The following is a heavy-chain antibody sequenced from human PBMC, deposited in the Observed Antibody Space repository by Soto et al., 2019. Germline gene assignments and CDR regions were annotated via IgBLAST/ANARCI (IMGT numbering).Heavy chain of an antibody. CDR1: GDAITNHYYH. D-gene: IGHD3-10*01. CDR3: ARHRGPTGPNY. J-gene: IGHJ4*02. Sequence: PSEGLSVKCTLSGDAITNHYYHWGWIRQPPGKGLEWIGSMYHSGNTYHNPSLKSRVTISVDTSKNQLSLNLRSVTAADTAVYYCARHRGPTGPNYWGQG. CDR2: MYHSGNT. V-gene: IGHV4-39*01.